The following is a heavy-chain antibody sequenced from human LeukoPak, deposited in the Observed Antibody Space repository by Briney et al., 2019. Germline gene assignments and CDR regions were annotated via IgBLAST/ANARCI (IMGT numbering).Heavy chain of an antibody. CDR3: ARRGIVVRGFLIGLHKQAYYFDY. J-gene: IGHJ4*02. CDR2: IRESGGGT. V-gene: IGHV3-23*01. Sequence: PGGSLRLSCAASGFTLSNYDMIWVRQAPGRGLEWVSGIRESGGGTYYTDSVKGRFTASRDNSKNTVYLQMNSLRGEDTAVYYCARRGIVVRGFLIGLHKQAYYFDYWGQGALVTVSS. CDR1: GFTLSNYD. D-gene: IGHD3-10*01.